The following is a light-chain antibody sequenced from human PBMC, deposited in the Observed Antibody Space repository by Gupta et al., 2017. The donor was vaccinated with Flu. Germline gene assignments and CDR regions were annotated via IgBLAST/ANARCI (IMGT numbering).Light chain of an antibody. Sequence: DVVMSQSPLSLSVTLGQAASISCRSSQRLVYKNGITYLTWFQQWPGQSPRRLIYEVSKRDYGVPDRFRGSRSVTDFTLNISRVEAEHVGVYYCERGTHPWTFGQATMMQI. CDR3: ERGTHPWT. CDR2: EVS. V-gene: IGKV2-30*01. J-gene: IGKJ2*02. CDR1: QRLVYKNGITY.